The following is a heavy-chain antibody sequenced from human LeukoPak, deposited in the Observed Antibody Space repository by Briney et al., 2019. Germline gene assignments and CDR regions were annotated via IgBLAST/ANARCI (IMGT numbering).Heavy chain of an antibody. CDR3: TRGSSGRRDY. CDR1: GYTFTTCD. CDR2: MNPNSGNT. D-gene: IGHD6-19*01. Sequence: EASVKVSCKASGYTFTTCDINWVRQATGQGLEWMGWMNPNSGNTGYAQSFQGRVTMTRDTSISTAYMELSNLRSEDTAIYYCTRGSSGRRDYWGQGTLVTVSS. V-gene: IGHV1-8*01. J-gene: IGHJ4*02.